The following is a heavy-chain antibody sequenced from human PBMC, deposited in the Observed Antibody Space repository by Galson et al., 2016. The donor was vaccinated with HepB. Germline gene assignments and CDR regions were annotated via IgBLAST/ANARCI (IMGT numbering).Heavy chain of an antibody. J-gene: IGHJ4*02. Sequence: ETLSLTCAVSGASISNSDWWNWVRQAPGKGLEWIGEISHTGNTNYNPSLKRRLTLSLDKSQNQFSLHLSSVTAADTAVYYCARGLSVLQFLEWSFYFDYWGQGALVTVSS. V-gene: IGHV4/OR15-8*02. CDR1: GASISNSDW. D-gene: IGHD3-3*01. CDR3: ARGLSVLQFLEWSFYFDY. CDR2: ISHTGNT.